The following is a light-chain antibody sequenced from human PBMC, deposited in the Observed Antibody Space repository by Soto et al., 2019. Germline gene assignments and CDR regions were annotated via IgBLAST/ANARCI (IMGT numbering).Light chain of an antibody. CDR1: QSISNW. J-gene: IGKJ1*01. CDR2: DAS. Sequence: DVQITQSPSTLSASVGDRVTITCRASQSISNWLAWYQQKTGKAPKLLIYDASSLESGVPSRFGGSGSGTEFTLSISSLQPDDFATYYCQQYNTYPWTLGQGTKVDIK. CDR3: QQYNTYPWT. V-gene: IGKV1-5*01.